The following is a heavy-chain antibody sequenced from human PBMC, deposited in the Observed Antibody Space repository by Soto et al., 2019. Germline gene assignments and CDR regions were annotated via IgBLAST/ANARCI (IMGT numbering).Heavy chain of an antibody. D-gene: IGHD5-18*01. J-gene: IGHJ4*02. CDR2: IIPILGRG. CDR1: GDDFNSYA. Sequence: QVQLVQSGAEVKKPGSSVKVSCKSYGDDFNSYAIAWVRQAPGQGLEWVGGIIPILGRGNYAPKFQGRVTMTADKSTRTAYMELSSLTSEDTAVYYCARARGYNDYWGQRTLVTVSS. CDR3: ARARGYNDY. V-gene: IGHV1-69*06.